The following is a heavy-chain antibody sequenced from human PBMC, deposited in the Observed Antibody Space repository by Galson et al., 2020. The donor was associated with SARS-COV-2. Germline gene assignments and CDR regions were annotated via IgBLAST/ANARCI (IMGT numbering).Heavy chain of an antibody. J-gene: IGHJ5*02. D-gene: IGHD1-1*01. V-gene: IGHV3-21*01. Sequence: GESLKISCAASGFNFSSYSMNWVRQAPGKGLEWVSVISATSFHKYYADSVRGRFTISRDNAKMSLYLQLDNLGVEDTALYYCARGLGVQLNWFDPWGQGTLVTVSS. CDR1: GFNFSSYS. CDR3: ARGLGVQLNWFDP. CDR2: ISATSFHK.